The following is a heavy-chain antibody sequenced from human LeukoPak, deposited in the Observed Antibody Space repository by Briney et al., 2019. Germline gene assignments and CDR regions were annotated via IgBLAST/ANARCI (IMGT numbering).Heavy chain of an antibody. CDR3: ATLAATIQGF. CDR1: GFTFSSYA. Sequence: PGGSLRLSCEASGFTFSSYAMSWVRLAPGKGLEWVSSISGNGGSTYYADSVKGRFTISRDNSKNTLCLQMNSPRAEDTALYYCATLAATIQGFWGQGTLVTVSS. J-gene: IGHJ4*02. V-gene: IGHV3-23*01. CDR2: ISGNGGST. D-gene: IGHD2-15*01.